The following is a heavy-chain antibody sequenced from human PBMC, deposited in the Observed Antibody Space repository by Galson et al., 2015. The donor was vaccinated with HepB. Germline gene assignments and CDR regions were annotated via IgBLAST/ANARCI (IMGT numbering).Heavy chain of an antibody. CDR2: IYYSGIT. CDR3: ARQGGVRVYYYGMDV. Sequence: SETLSLTCTVSGGSISSSSYSWGWIRQPPGKGLEWIGNIYYSGITYYNPSLKSRVTISVDTSKNQFSLKLSSVTAADTALYYCARQGGVRVYYYGMDVWGQGTTVTVSS. J-gene: IGHJ6*02. D-gene: IGHD2-8*01. V-gene: IGHV4-39*01. CDR1: GGSISSSSYS.